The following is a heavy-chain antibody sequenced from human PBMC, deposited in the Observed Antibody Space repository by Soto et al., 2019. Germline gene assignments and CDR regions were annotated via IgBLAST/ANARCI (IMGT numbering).Heavy chain of an antibody. CDR3: ARDWYSSTSLYYSYYGMDV. CDR1: GFTFSSYW. D-gene: IGHD6-13*01. CDR2: IKQDGSEK. Sequence: GWSLRLSCAASGFTFSSYWMSWVRQAPGKGLEWVANIKQDGSEKYYVDSVKGRFTISRDNAKNSLYLQMNSLRAEDTAVYYCARDWYSSTSLYYSYYGMDVWGQGTTVTV. V-gene: IGHV3-7*03. J-gene: IGHJ6*02.